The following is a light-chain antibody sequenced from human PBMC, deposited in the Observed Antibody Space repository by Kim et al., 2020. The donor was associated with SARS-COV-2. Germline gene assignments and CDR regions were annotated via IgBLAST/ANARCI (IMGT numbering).Light chain of an antibody. CDR1: KLGDKY. V-gene: IGLV3-1*01. CDR2: QDS. J-gene: IGLJ3*02. CDR3: QAWDSSTAV. Sequence: SYELTQPPSVSVSPGQTASITCSGDKLGDKYACWYQQKPGQSPVLVIYQDSKRPSGIPERFSGSNSGNTAPLTISGPQAMDEADFYCQAWDSSTAVFGGG.